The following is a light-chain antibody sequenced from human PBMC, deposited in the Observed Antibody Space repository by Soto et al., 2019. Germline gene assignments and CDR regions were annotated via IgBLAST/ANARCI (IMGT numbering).Light chain of an antibody. V-gene: IGKV1-17*01. CDR2: SAS. J-gene: IGKJ2*01. Sequence: DIQMTQSPSSLSASVGDRVTITCRASQDIRHALGWYQQKPGKVPKLLIYSASSLQNGVPSRFSGSGSETVFTLTISSLQPDDFATYFCLQHDDYPFTFGQGTRLEI. CDR3: LQHDDYPFT. CDR1: QDIRHA.